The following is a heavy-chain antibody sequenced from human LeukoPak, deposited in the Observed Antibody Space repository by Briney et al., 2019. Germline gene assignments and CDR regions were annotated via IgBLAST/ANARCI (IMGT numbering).Heavy chain of an antibody. CDR2: INHSGST. D-gene: IGHD3-10*01. CDR1: GGSFSGYY. V-gene: IGHV4-34*01. CDR3: ARGHYGSGRSWFDP. J-gene: IGHJ5*02. Sequence: NASETLSLTCAVYGGSFSGYYWSWIRQPPGKGLEWIGEINHSGSTNYNPSLKSRVTISVDTSKNQFSLKLSSVTAADTAVYYCARGHYGSGRSWFDPWGQGTLVTVSS.